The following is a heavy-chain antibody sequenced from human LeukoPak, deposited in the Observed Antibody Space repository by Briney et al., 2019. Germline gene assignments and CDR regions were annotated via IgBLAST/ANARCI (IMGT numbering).Heavy chain of an antibody. J-gene: IGHJ4*02. V-gene: IGHV3-30*02. CDR2: IRYDGSNK. CDR3: AKGYSSGWYFSGFDY. CDR1: GFTLSSYG. D-gene: IGHD6-19*01. Sequence: GGSLRLSCAASGFTLSSYGMHWVRQAPGKGLEWVTFIRYDGSNKYYADSVKGRFTISRDNSKNTLYLQMNSLRAEDTAVYYCAKGYSSGWYFSGFDYWGQGTLVTVSS.